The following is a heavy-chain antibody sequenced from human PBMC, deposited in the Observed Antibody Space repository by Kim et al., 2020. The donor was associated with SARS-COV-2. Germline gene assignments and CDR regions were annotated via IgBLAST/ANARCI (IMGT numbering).Heavy chain of an antibody. Sequence: SETLSLTCTVSGGSISSSSYYWGWIRQPPGKGLEWIGSIYYSGSTYYNPSLKSRVTISVDTSKNQFSLKLSSVTAADTAVYYCARDPRGSIAAAVRWFDPWGQGTLVTVSS. V-gene: IGHV4-39*07. CDR3: ARDPRGSIAAAVRWFDP. D-gene: IGHD6-13*01. J-gene: IGHJ5*02. CDR2: IYYSGST. CDR1: GGSISSSSYY.